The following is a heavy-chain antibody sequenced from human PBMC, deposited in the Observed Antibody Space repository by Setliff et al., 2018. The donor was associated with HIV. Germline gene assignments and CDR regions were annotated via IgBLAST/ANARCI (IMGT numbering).Heavy chain of an antibody. CDR2: IYYSGST. V-gene: IGHV4-34*11. CDR3: AQLGMVDDFDY. D-gene: IGHD1-1*01. Sequence: PSETLSLTCAVYGGSFSDNYWSWIRQSPEKGLEWIGYIYYSGSTNYNPSLKSRVTISVDTSKNHFSLKLRSVTAADTAVYYCAQLGMVDDFDYWGQGTLVTVSS. CDR1: GGSFSDNY. J-gene: IGHJ4*02.